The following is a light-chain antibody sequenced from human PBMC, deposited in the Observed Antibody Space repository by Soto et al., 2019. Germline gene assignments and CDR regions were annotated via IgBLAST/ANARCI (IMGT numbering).Light chain of an antibody. V-gene: IGLV2-14*01. CDR1: SSDVGRYNY. CDR2: DVN. CDR3: SSFAGSSTFEV. Sequence: QSALTQPPSASGSPGQSVTISCTGTSSDVGRYNYVSWYQHHPGKAPKLMIYDVNNRPSGVSKRFSGSKSGNTASLTISGLQAEDEADYYCSSFAGSSTFEVFGTGTKLTVL. J-gene: IGLJ1*01.